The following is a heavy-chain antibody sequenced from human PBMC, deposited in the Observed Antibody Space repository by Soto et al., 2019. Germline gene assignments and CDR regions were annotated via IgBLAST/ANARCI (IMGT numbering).Heavy chain of an antibody. CDR2: ISGSGGST. Sequence: EVQLLESGGGLVQPGGSLRLSCAASGFTFSSYAMNWVRQAPGQGLEWVSVISGSGGSTYYADSVKGRFTISRDKSKNTLYLQMNSLRAEDTAVYYCASRSSGWYFDYWGQGTLVTVSS. CDR1: GFTFSSYA. J-gene: IGHJ4*02. CDR3: ASRSSGWYFDY. V-gene: IGHV3-23*01. D-gene: IGHD6-19*01.